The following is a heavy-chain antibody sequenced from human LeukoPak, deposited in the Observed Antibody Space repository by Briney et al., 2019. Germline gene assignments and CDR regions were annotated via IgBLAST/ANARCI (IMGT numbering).Heavy chain of an antibody. D-gene: IGHD3-10*01. Sequence: SETLSLTCAVYGGSFSGYYWSWIRQPPGKGPEWIGEINHSGSTNYNPSLKSRVTISVDTSKNQFSLKLSSVTAADTAVYYCARSGYYYWYWGQGTLVTVSS. J-gene: IGHJ4*02. CDR1: GGSFSGYY. V-gene: IGHV4-34*01. CDR2: INHSGST. CDR3: ARSGYYYWY.